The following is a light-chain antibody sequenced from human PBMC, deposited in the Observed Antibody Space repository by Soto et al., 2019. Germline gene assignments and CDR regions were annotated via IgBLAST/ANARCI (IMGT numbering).Light chain of an antibody. V-gene: IGKV3-20*01. CDR1: QSVSRTQ. CDR2: DAS. J-gene: IGKJ3*01. Sequence: EIVLTQSPDTLSLSPGERATLSCRASQSVSRTQLAWYQQKPGQAPRLLIYDASTRATGIPDRFSGSGSETDFNLTISRLEPEDFALYYCHLFGWSPLVAFGPGTKVDI. CDR3: HLFGWSPLVA.